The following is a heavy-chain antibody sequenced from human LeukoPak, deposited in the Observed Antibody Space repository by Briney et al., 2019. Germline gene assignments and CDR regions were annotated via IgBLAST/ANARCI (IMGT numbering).Heavy chain of an antibody. D-gene: IGHD3-10*01. Sequence: SETLSLTCAVYGGSFSGYYWSWIRQPPGKGLEWIGEINHSGSTNYNPSLKSRVTISVDTSKNQFSLKLSSVTAADTAVYYCARGSGEGRTSMVRGVDYWGQGTLVTVSS. V-gene: IGHV4-34*01. CDR3: ARGSGEGRTSMVRGVDY. CDR1: GGSFSGYY. CDR2: INHSGST. J-gene: IGHJ4*02.